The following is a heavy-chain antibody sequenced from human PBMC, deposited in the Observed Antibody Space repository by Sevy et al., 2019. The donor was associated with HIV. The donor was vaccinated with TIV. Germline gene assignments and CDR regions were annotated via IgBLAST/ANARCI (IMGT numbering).Heavy chain of an antibody. V-gene: IGHV3-23*01. J-gene: IGHJ3*01. CDR1: GFSFSNYA. D-gene: IGHD2-15*01. CDR3: AKDLRLVVGEALDV. Sequence: GGSLRLSCAASGFSFSNYAMNWVRQAPGKGLEWVSAISGSGDGSTFYADSVKGRFTISRDNSKNKVDLHMTSLRAEDTAVYYCAKDLRLVVGEALDVWGQGTMVTVSS. CDR2: ISGSGDGST.